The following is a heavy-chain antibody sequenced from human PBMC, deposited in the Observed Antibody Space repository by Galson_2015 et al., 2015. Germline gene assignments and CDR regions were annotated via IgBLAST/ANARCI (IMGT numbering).Heavy chain of an antibody. Sequence: RLSCAASGFAFTTYGMHWIRQAPGKGLEWVAVISYDGSDKYFADSVKGRFTISRDSSKNTVYLHLNSLRAEDTAVYFCAKGGCSVGSCYSNFWGQGTLVTVSS. J-gene: IGHJ4*02. CDR3: AKGGCSVGSCYSNF. V-gene: IGHV3-30*18. CDR1: GFAFTTYG. CDR2: ISYDGSDK. D-gene: IGHD2-15*01.